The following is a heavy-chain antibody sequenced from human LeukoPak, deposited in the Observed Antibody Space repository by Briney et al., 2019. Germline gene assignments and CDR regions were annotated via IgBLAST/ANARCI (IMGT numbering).Heavy chain of an antibody. CDR3: ARGSAGVLLWFGAFDI. Sequence: GGSLRLSCAASGFTFSNYEMHWVRQAPGKGLEWVSYISSSGSDIYYADSVKGRFTISRDNAKNSLYLHMNSLRAEDTALYYCARGSAGVLLWFGAFDIWGQGTMVTVSS. D-gene: IGHD3-10*01. CDR2: ISSSGSDI. J-gene: IGHJ3*02. V-gene: IGHV3-48*03. CDR1: GFTFSNYE.